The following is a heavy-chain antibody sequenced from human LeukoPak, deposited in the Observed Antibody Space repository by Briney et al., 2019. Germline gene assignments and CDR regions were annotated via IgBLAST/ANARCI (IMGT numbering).Heavy chain of an antibody. J-gene: IGHJ4*02. V-gene: IGHV4-31*03. D-gene: IGHD2-15*01. CDR3: ARIVVVVGGFDY. CDR1: GSSISSGGYY. Sequence: SETLSLTCTVSGSSISSGGYYWSWIRQHPGKGLEWIGYIYYSGSTYYNPSLKSRVTISVDTSKNQFSLKLSSVTAADTAVYYCARIVVVVGGFDYWGQGTLVTVSS. CDR2: IYYSGST.